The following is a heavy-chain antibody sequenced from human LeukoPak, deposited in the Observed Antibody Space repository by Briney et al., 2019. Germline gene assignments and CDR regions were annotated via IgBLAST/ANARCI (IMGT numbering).Heavy chain of an antibody. CDR2: ISTDGCTT. Sequence: GGSLRLSCAASGLAFSAYKMHWVRQAPRKGLVWVSRISTDGCTTDYADFVQGRFTASRDNTKNTWSLEMNSLRAEDTAVYYCVVGGSPGYWGQGTLVTVSS. CDR3: VVGGSPGY. V-gene: IGHV3-74*01. D-gene: IGHD2-15*01. J-gene: IGHJ4*02. CDR1: GLAFSAYK.